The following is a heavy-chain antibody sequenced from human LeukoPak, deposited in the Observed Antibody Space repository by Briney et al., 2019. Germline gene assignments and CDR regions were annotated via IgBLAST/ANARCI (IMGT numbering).Heavy chain of an antibody. D-gene: IGHD1-7*01. CDR3: LRDDSNWNYAPDS. CDR2: INASNGNT. CDR1: GYTFTRYV. J-gene: IGHJ5*01. V-gene: IGHV1-18*01. Sequence: ASVRVSCKATGYTFTRYVINWVRQAPGQGLQWLGWINASNGNTKYAQKFRDRVIITTDTSTGTAYLDVSSLTSDEPAGYYFLRDDSNWNYAPDSWGERSLVIVSS.